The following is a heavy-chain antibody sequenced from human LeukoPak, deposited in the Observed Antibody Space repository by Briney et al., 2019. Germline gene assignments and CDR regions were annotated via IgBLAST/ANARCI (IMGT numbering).Heavy chain of an antibody. CDR1: GGSISSGSYY. J-gene: IGHJ4*02. CDR2: IYTSGST. D-gene: IGHD3-22*01. Sequence: SETLSLTCTVSGGSISSGSYYWSWIRQPAGKGLEWIGRIYTSGSTNYNPSLKSRVTISVDTSKNQFSLKLSSVTAADTAVYYCATYYDSSGYYLDYWGQGTLVTVSS. CDR3: ATYYDSSGYYLDY. V-gene: IGHV4-61*02.